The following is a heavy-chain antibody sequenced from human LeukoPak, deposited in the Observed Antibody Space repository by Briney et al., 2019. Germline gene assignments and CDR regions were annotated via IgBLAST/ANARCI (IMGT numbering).Heavy chain of an antibody. J-gene: IGHJ4*02. CDR2: ISSSSSYI. Sequence: PGGSLRLSCAASGFTFSSYSMNWVRQAPGKGLEWVSSISSSSSYIYYADPVKGRFTISRDNSKNTLYLQMNSLRAEDTAVYYCAKSGGSYYPDYFDYWGQGTLVTVSS. CDR3: AKSGGSYYPDYFDY. V-gene: IGHV3-21*01. CDR1: GFTFSSYS. D-gene: IGHD1-26*01.